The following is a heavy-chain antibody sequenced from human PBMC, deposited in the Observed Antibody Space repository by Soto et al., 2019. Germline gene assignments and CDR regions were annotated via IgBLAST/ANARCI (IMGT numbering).Heavy chain of an antibody. V-gene: IGHV3-48*03. Sequence: GSLRLSCAASGFTFSSYEMNWVRQAPGKGLEWISYISGSDDTKYYADSVKGRFTISRDNPKNSLYLQMNSLRAEDTAVYYCARDQGGYKYGDFDYWGQGILVTVSS. D-gene: IGHD5-18*01. CDR2: ISGSDDTK. CDR3: ARDQGGYKYGDFDY. CDR1: GFTFSSYE. J-gene: IGHJ4*02.